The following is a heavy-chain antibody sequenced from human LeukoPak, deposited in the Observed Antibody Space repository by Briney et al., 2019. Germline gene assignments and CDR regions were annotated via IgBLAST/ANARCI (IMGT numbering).Heavy chain of an antibody. CDR3: ARVDYDYVWGSYRLDY. J-gene: IGHJ4*02. D-gene: IGHD3-16*02. Sequence: ASVKVSCKASGYTFTGYYMHWVRQAPGQGLEWMGWINPNSGGTNYAQKFQGRVTMTRDTSISTAYMELSRLRSDDTAVYYCARVDYDYVWGSYRLDYWGQGTLVTVSS. CDR1: GYTFTGYY. V-gene: IGHV1-2*02. CDR2: INPNSGGT.